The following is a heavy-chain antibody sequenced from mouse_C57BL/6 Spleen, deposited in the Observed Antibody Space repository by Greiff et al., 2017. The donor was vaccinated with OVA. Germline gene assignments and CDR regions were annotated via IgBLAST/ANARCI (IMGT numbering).Heavy chain of an antibody. CDR3: ARSLDSSGLDY. J-gene: IGHJ2*01. CDR1: GYTFTSYW. CDR2: IDPSDSYT. Sequence: VQLQQPGAELVKPGASVKLSCKASGYTFTSYWMQWVKQRPGQGLEWIGEIDPSDSYTNYNQKFKGKATLTVDTSSSTAYMQLSSLTSEDSAVYYCARSLDSSGLDYWGQGTTLTVSS. D-gene: IGHD3-2*02. V-gene: IGHV1-50*01.